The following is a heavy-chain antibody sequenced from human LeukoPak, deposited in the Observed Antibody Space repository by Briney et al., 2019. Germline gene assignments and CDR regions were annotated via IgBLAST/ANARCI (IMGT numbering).Heavy chain of an antibody. Sequence: SETLSLTCTVSGGSISSYYWSWIRQPPGKGLEWIGYIYYSGSTNYNLSLKSRVTISVDTSKNQFSLKLSSVTAADTAVYYCARADTFFDYWGQGTLVTISS. CDR3: ARADTFFDY. V-gene: IGHV4-59*01. D-gene: IGHD3-16*01. CDR2: IYYSGST. J-gene: IGHJ4*02. CDR1: GGSISSYY.